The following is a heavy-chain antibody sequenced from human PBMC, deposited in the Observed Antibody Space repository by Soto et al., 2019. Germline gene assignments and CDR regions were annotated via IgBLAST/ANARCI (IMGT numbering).Heavy chain of an antibody. V-gene: IGHV1-24*01. CDR2: FDPEDGET. D-gene: IGHD6-19*01. J-gene: IGHJ3*02. Sequence: ASVKVSCKVSGYTPTELSMHWVRQAPGKGLEWMGGFDPEDGETIYAQKFQGRVTMTEDTSTDTAYMELSSLRSEDTAVYYCATAYRIAVAGSPSDAFDIWGQGTMVTVSS. CDR1: GYTPTELS. CDR3: ATAYRIAVAGSPSDAFDI.